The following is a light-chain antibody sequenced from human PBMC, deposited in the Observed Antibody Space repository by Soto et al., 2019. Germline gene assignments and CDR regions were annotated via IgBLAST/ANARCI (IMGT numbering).Light chain of an antibody. V-gene: IGKV3-20*01. CDR2: DAS. CDR1: QSVSSSF. CDR3: QQYGNSPWT. J-gene: IGKJ1*01. Sequence: EIVLTQSPGTLSLSPGERATLSCRASQSVSSSFLAWYQQKPGQAPRLLIYDASSRATDIPDKFSGSGSGTDFTLTISRLEPEDFAVYYCQQYGNSPWTFGQGTKVEIK.